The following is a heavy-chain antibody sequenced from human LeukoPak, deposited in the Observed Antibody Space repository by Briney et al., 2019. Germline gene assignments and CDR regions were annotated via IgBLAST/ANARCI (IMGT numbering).Heavy chain of an antibody. J-gene: IGHJ4*02. Sequence: PGGSLRLSCAASGFTFSSYGMHWVRQAPGKGLEWVAFIRYDGTNKYYADSVKGRFTISRDNSKNTQYLQMNSLRAEDTAVYCCANILGASYSGFDYGDYWGQGTLVTVSS. D-gene: IGHD5-12*01. CDR1: GFTFSSYG. V-gene: IGHV3-30*02. CDR2: IRYDGTNK. CDR3: ANILGASYSGFDYGDY.